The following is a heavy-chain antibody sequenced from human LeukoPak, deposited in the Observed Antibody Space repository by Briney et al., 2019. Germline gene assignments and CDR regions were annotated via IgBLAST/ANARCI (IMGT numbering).Heavy chain of an antibody. CDR1: GFTVSSNY. J-gene: IGHJ6*03. D-gene: IGHD2-2*01. Sequence: GGSLRLSCAASGFTVSSNYMSWVRQAPGKGLEWVSVIYSGGSTYYADSVKGRFTISRDNSKNTLYLQMNSLRAEDTAVYYCAKGGTDIVVVPAATQSTYYYYYMDVWGKGTTVTVSS. CDR2: IYSGGST. CDR3: AKGGTDIVVVPAATQSTYYYYYMDV. V-gene: IGHV3-66*01.